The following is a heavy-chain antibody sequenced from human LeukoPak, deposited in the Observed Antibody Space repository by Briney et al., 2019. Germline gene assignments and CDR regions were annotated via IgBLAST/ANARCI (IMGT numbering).Heavy chain of an antibody. Sequence: QTGGSLRLSCAASGFTFSSYALSWVRQAPGKGLEWVSAIGGGGGTTYYADSVKGRFTISRDNSKNTLYLQMNSLRAEDTAIYYCAKQTLLTKSFDYWGQETLVTVSS. CDR3: AKQTLLTKSFDY. CDR2: IGGGGGTT. J-gene: IGHJ4*02. V-gene: IGHV3-23*01. CDR1: GFTFSSYA. D-gene: IGHD2-15*01.